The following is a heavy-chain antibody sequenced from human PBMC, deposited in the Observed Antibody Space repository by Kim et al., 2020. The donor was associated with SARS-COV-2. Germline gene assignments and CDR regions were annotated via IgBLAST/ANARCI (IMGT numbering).Heavy chain of an antibody. Sequence: GGSLRLSCAASGFTFSSYAMSWVRQAPGKGLEWVSGIYNGGSSTYYADSVKGRFTISRDNSKNTLYLQMNSLRAEDTAVYYCAKGDGDWFSLDAFELWGQGTMVTVSS. D-gene: IGHD2-21*02. CDR1: GFTFSSYA. J-gene: IGHJ3*01. V-gene: IGHV3-23*03. CDR3: AKGDGDWFSLDAFEL. CDR2: IYNGGSST.